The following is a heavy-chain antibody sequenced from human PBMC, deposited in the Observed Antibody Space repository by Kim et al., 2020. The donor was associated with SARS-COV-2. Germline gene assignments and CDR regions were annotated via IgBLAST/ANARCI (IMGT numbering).Heavy chain of an antibody. V-gene: IGHV4-34*01. J-gene: IGHJ4*02. D-gene: IGHD3-22*01. CDR3: ARGRYYDSSGPHPYFDY. Sequence: LKSRVTRSVDTSKNQFSLKLSSVTAADTAVYYCARGRYYDSSGPHPYFDYWGQGTLVTVSS.